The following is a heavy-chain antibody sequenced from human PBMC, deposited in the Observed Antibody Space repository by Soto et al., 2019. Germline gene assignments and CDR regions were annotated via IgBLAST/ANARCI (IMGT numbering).Heavy chain of an antibody. J-gene: IGHJ4*02. CDR3: ASSDYGSGNFY. V-gene: IGHV1-3*01. CDR2: INAGNGNT. Sequence: QVQLVQSGAEVKKPGASVRVSCKASGYIFNTYALHWVRQAPGQRLEWMGWINAGNGNTKYSQNFQDRVTFIRDTSASTAYMELNSLRSEATAGYYCASSDYGSGNFYCSQGTLVTVSS. D-gene: IGHD3-10*01. CDR1: GYIFNTYA.